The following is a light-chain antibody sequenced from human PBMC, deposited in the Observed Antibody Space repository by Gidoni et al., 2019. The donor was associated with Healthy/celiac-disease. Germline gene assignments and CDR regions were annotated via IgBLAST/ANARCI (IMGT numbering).Light chain of an antibody. J-gene: IGLJ1*01. Sequence: QSALTQPASVSGSPGQQITISCTGTSSDGGGYNYVSWYQQHPGKAPKLMIYDVSNRPSGVSNRFSGSKSGNTASLTISGLQAEDEADYYCSSYTSSSTLDVFGTGTKVTVL. CDR1: SSDGGGYNY. CDR3: SSYTSSSTLDV. V-gene: IGLV2-14*01. CDR2: DVS.